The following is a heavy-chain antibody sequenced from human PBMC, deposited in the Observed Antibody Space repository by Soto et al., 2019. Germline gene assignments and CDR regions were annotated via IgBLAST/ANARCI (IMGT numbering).Heavy chain of an antibody. J-gene: IGHJ4*02. V-gene: IGHV4-34*01. D-gene: IGHD3-22*01. CDR3: ARGRGHYYDSSGYYRLDFDY. CDR2: INHSGST. CDR1: GGSFNGYY. Sequence: SETLSLTCAVYGGSFNGYYLSWIRQTPGKGLEWIGEINHSGSTNYNPSLKSRVTISVDTSKNQFSLKLSSVTAADTAVYYCARGRGHYYDSSGYYRLDFDYWGQGTLVTVSS.